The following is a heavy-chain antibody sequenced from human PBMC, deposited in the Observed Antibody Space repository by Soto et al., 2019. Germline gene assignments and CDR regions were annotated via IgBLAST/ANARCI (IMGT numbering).Heavy chain of an antibody. Sequence: ETLSLTCTVSGGSISSYYWSWIRQPPGKGLEWIGYIYYSGSTNYNPSLKSRVTISVDTSKNQFSLKLSSVTAADTAVYYCARERYSYGYHDAFDIWGQGTMVTVSS. D-gene: IGHD5-18*01. CDR3: ARERYSYGYHDAFDI. CDR2: IYYSGST. V-gene: IGHV4-59*01. J-gene: IGHJ3*02. CDR1: GGSISSYY.